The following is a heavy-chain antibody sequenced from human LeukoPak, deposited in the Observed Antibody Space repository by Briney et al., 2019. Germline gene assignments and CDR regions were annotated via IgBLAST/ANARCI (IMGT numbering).Heavy chain of an antibody. CDR2: INHSGST. D-gene: IGHD2-15*01. Sequence: SETLSLTCAVYGGSFSGYYWSWIRQPPGKGLEWIGEINHSGSTNYNPSLKSRVTISVDTSKNQFSLKLSSVTAADTAVYYCARSTYCSGGSCSHNWFDPWGQGTLVTVSS. CDR1: GGSFSGYY. V-gene: IGHV4-34*01. CDR3: ARSTYCSGGSCSHNWFDP. J-gene: IGHJ5*02.